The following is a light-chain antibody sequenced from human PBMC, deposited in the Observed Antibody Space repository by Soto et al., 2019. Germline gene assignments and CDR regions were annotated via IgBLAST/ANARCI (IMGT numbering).Light chain of an antibody. CDR2: GAS. V-gene: IGKV3-15*01. CDR1: RSVSSS. Sequence: EIVMTQSPATLSVSPGERATLSCRASRSVSSSLAWYQQKPGQAPRLLICGASTRATGIPARFSGSGSGTEFTLTISSLQSEDFAVYYCHQYDNWPPWTFGQGTKVDIK. CDR3: HQYDNWPPWT. J-gene: IGKJ1*01.